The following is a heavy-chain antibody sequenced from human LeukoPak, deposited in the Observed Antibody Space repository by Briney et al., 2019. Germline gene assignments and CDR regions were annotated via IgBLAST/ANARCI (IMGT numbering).Heavy chain of an antibody. CDR2: IYYSGST. D-gene: IGHD2-21*01. CDR1: GGSISSSSYY. CDR3: AGPGVVVIATSFAFDI. V-gene: IGHV4-39*01. Sequence: SETLSLTCTVSGGSISSSSYYWGWIRQPPGEGLEWIGSIYYSGSTYYNPSLKSRVTISVDTSKNQFSLKLSSVTAADTAVYYCAGPGVVVIATSFAFDIWGQGTMVTVSS. J-gene: IGHJ3*02.